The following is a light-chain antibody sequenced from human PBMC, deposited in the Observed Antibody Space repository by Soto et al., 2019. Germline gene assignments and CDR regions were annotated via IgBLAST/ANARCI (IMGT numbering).Light chain of an antibody. CDR2: AAS. Sequence: DIQMTQSPSSLSAFVGDRVTITCQASQDISTYVNWYQQKPGKTPNLLIYAASNLETRVPSRFSGSGSGTKFTLTISRLQSEDIGTYYCQQYDNLHVTFGSGTKVNVK. V-gene: IGKV1-33*01. CDR1: QDISTY. CDR3: QQYDNLHVT. J-gene: IGKJ3*01.